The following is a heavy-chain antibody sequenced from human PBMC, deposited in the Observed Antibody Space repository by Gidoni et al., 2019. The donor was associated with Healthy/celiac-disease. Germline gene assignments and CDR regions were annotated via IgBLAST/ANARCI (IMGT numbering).Heavy chain of an antibody. Sequence: QVQLVQSGAEVKKPGASVKVSCKASGYTFTGYSMHWVRQAPGQGLEWMGWINHNSGGTNYAQKFQGRVNMTRDTSISTAYMELSRLRSDDTAVYYCARGGVVDDYGDYEAHGMDVWGQGTTVTVSS. CDR3: ARGGVVDDYGDYEAHGMDV. D-gene: IGHD4-17*01. J-gene: IGHJ6*02. V-gene: IGHV1-2*02. CDR1: GYTFTGYS. CDR2: INHNSGGT.